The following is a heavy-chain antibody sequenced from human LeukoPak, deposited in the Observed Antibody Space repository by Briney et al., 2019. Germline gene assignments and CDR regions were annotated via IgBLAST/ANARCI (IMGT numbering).Heavy chain of an antibody. CDR2: ISYDGSNK. J-gene: IGHJ5*02. CDR3: ARDRRFRFDP. CDR1: GLTFSSYA. Sequence: GGSLRLSCAASGLTFSSYARHWVRQAPGKGLEWVAVISYDGSNKYYADSVKGRFTISRDNSKNTLYLQMNSLRAEDTAVYYCARDRRFRFDPWGQGTLVTVSS. V-gene: IGHV3-30-3*01. D-gene: IGHD3-3*01.